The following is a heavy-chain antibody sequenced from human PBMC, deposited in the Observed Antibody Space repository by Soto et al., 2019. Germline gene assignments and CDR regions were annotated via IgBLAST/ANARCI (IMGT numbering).Heavy chain of an antibody. CDR2: ISWNSGSI. V-gene: IGHV3-9*01. Sequence: ALRLSCAASGFTFDDYAMHWVRQAPGKGLEWVSGISWNSGSIGYADSVKGRFTISRDNAKNSLYLQMNSLRAEDTALYYCAKDLVGATAFNAFDIWGQGTMVTVSS. D-gene: IGHD1-26*01. CDR1: GFTFDDYA. CDR3: AKDLVGATAFNAFDI. J-gene: IGHJ3*02.